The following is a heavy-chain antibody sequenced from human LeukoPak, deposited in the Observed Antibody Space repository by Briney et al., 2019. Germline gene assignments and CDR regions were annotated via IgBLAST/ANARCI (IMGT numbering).Heavy chain of an antibody. Sequence: GGSLRLSCEVTGFNFGDYGMSWVRLAPGKGLEWVSGIDWTGDNIAYVDSVKGRFTISRDDAKNSLYLQMSSLRAEDTALYHCARGDYYGSPKVVAAWGQGTLVTVSS. D-gene: IGHD3-10*01. J-gene: IGHJ5*02. CDR1: GFNFGDYG. CDR3: ARGDYYGSPKVVAA. CDR2: IDWTGDNI. V-gene: IGHV3-20*01.